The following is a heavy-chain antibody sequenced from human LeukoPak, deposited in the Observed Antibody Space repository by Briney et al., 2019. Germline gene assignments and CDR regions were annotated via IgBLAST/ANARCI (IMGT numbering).Heavy chain of an antibody. J-gene: IGHJ3*02. Sequence: SVKVSCKASGGTFSSYAISWVRQAPGQGLEWMGGIIPIFGTANYAQKFQGRVTITADKSTSTAYMELSSLRSEDTAVYYCARTYCSGGSCPHDAFDTWGQGTMVTVSS. CDR2: IIPIFGTA. CDR3: ARTYCSGGSCPHDAFDT. D-gene: IGHD2-15*01. CDR1: GGTFSSYA. V-gene: IGHV1-69*06.